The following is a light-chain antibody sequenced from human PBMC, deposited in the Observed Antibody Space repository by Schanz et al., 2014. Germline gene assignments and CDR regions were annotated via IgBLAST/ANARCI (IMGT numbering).Light chain of an antibody. CDR3: QHRGNWPPLT. Sequence: EIVLTQSPGTLSLSPGERATLSCGATQRVQNNYLAWYQQKPGQAPRLLIYGAFNRATGVPDRFSASGSGTDFTLTISSLEPEDFAVYYCQHRGNWPPLTFGGGTKVEIK. CDR1: QRVQNNY. V-gene: IGKV3-11*01. CDR2: GAF. J-gene: IGKJ4*01.